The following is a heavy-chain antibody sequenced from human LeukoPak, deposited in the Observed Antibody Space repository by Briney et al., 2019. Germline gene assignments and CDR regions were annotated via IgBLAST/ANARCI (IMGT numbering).Heavy chain of an antibody. V-gene: IGHV1-2*02. D-gene: IGHD2-21*01. CDR2: INPNSGGT. CDR1: GYTFTGYY. Sequence: ASVKVSCKASGYTFTGYYVHWVRQAPGQGLEWMGWINPNSGGTNYAQKFQGRVTMTRDTSISTAYMELSRLRSDDTAVYYCAREGWSTSGGDPLRGYYGMDVWGQGTTVTVSS. J-gene: IGHJ6*02. CDR3: AREGWSTSGGDPLRGYYGMDV.